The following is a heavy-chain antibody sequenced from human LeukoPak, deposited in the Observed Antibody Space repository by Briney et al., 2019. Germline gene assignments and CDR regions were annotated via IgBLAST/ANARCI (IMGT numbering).Heavy chain of an antibody. V-gene: IGHV1-58*01. CDR2: IVVGSGNT. J-gene: IGHJ3*02. CDR1: GFTFTRSA. Sequence: ASVKVSFTSSGFTFTRSAVQWVRQARGQRLEWIGWIVVGSGNTNYAQKSQERVTITRDMSTSTAYMELSSLRSEDTAVYYCAATSVGATLSDAFDIWGQGTMVTVSS. D-gene: IGHD1-26*01. CDR3: AATSVGATLSDAFDI.